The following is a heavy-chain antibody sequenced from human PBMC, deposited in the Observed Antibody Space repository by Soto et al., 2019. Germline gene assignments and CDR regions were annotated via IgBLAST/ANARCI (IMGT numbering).Heavy chain of an antibody. CDR1: GYSFTSYW. CDR2: IDPSDSYT. Sequence: EVQLVQSGAEVKKPGESLRISCKGSGYSFTSYWITWVRQMPGKGLEWMGRIDPSDSYTNYSPSFQGHVTISADKSISTAYLQWSSLRASDTAMYYCARLTGYSSSPYNWFDPWGQGTLVTVSS. D-gene: IGHD6-13*01. V-gene: IGHV5-10-1*01. CDR3: ARLTGYSSSPYNWFDP. J-gene: IGHJ5*02.